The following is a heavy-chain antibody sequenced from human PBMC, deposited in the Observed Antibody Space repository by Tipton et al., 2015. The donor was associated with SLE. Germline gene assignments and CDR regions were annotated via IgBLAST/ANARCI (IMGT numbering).Heavy chain of an antibody. Sequence: TLSLTCTVSGYSISSGHYWGWVRQPPGKGLEWIGSLYQTATTDYNPSLKSRLTMSIDTSNNQFSLRLTSVTAADTAIYYCARATRIIAATATSPRYFDFWGRGIQVTVSS. CDR2: LYQTATT. V-gene: IGHV4-38-2*02. D-gene: IGHD2-21*02. CDR1: GYSISSGHY. CDR3: ARATRIIAATATSPRYFDF. J-gene: IGHJ4*02.